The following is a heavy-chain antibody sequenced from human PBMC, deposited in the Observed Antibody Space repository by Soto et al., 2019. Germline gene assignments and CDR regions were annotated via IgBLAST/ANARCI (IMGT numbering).Heavy chain of an antibody. CDR3: ARTGLNYDCWSGCMDV. J-gene: IGHJ6*02. Sequence: ASVKVSCKASGYTFTSYYMHWVRQAPGQGLEWMGRINPSGGSTSYAQKFQGRGTMTRDTSTSTVYMELSSLRSEDTAVYYCARTGLNYDCWSGCMDVWGQGTTVTVAS. CDR1: GYTFTSYY. V-gene: IGHV1-46*01. D-gene: IGHD3-3*01. CDR2: INPSGGST.